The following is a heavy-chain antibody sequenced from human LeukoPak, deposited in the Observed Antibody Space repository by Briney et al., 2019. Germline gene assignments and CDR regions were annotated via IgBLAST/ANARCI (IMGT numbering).Heavy chain of an antibody. D-gene: IGHD1-20*01. CDR2: IYTDDSDT. CDR3: ARLSGTPRGAGSV. CDR1: GFKFTNYW. J-gene: IGHJ6*01. Sequence: GESLKISCKGSGFKFTNYWICGVRQMPGKGVEWMGIIYTDDSDTKSSPSFQGQVTISVDRSVNPAYLQWSSLKASDTAIYYSARLSGTPRGAGSVRGQGTTVTVSS. V-gene: IGHV5-51*01.